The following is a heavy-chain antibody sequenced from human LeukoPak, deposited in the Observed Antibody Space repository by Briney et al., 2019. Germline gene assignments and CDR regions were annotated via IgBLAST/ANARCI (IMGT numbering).Heavy chain of an antibody. CDR2: IIPIVGTA. V-gene: IGHV1-69*04. Sequence: PGASVKVSCKASGGTFSTYYAISWVRQAPGQGLEWMGRIIPIVGTANYAQKFQGRVTITADKSTATVYMELSNLRSGDTAVYYCARGITVVRGVINGGMDVWGQGTTVTVSS. J-gene: IGHJ6*02. CDR3: ARGITVVRGVINGGMDV. D-gene: IGHD3-10*01. CDR1: GGTFSTYYA.